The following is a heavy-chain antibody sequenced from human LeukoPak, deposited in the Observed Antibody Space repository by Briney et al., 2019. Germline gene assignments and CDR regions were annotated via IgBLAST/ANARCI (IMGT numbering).Heavy chain of an antibody. J-gene: IGHJ4*02. V-gene: IGHV6-1*01. CDR3: ARDRYSSSPPFDY. CDR1: GDSVSSNSVA. Sequence: SQTLSLTCAISGDSVSSNSVAWNWIRQSPSRGLVWLGRTYYRSKWYYDYAVSVKSRMTINPDTSKNQLSLQLNSVTPEDAAVYYCARDRYSSSPPFDYWGQGTLVTVSS. CDR2: TYYRSKWYY. D-gene: IGHD6-6*01.